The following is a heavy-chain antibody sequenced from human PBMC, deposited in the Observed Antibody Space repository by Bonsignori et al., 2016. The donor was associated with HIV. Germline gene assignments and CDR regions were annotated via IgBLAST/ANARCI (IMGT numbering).Heavy chain of an antibody. CDR3: ARDRFDSSSGYYFDY. Sequence: QVQLQESGPGQVKPSGTLSLTCTVSGDSISSGNWWTWVRQPPGKRLEWIGEIYRSGSSNYNPSLESRVTISVDKSKNELSLKLTSVTAADTAVYYCARDRFDSSSGYYFDYWARKAGHRLL. J-gene: IGHJ4*01. V-gene: IGHV4-4*02. D-gene: IGHD3-22*01. CDR2: IYRSGSS. CDR1: GDSISSGNW.